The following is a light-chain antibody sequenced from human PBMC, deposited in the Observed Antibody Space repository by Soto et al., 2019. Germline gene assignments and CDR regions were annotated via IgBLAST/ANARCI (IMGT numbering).Light chain of an antibody. Sequence: NFMLTQPHSVSESPGKTVTISCTGSSGSIASHYVQWYQQRPGSAPTTVIYENDQRPSGVPGRFSASIDSSSNSASLTISGLKTEDEADYYCQSYDSNNQVFGGGTKRTVL. CDR2: END. CDR3: QSYDSNNQV. V-gene: IGLV6-57*02. J-gene: IGLJ3*02. CDR1: SGSIASHY.